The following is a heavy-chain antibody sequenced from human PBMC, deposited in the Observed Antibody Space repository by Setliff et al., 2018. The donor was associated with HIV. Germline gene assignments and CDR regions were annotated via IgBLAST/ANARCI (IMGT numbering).Heavy chain of an antibody. D-gene: IGHD1-26*01. CDR2: IYHSGST. Sequence: SETLSLTCAVSGGSISSSNWWSWVRQPPGKGLEWIGEIYHSGSTNYNPSLKSRVTISVDKSKNQFSLKLSSVTAADTAVYYCARESAEIVTIMGGRGGLDHWGRGTLVTVSS. V-gene: IGHV4-4*02. CDR3: ARESAEIVTIMGGRGGLDH. J-gene: IGHJ4*02. CDR1: GGSISSSNW.